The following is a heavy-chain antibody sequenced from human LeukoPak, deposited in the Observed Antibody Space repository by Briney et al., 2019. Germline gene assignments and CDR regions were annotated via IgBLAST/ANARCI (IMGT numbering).Heavy chain of an antibody. D-gene: IGHD1-26*01. CDR1: GGSFSGSN. V-gene: IGHV4-59*01. CDR3: ARDPSGSFFNWFDP. J-gene: IGHJ5*02. Sequence: SETLSLTCAVYGGSFSGSNWSWFRQPPGKGLEWIGYVYYSGGTNYNPSLKSRVTMSVDTSKNQFSLKLRSVTAADTAVYYCARDPSGSFFNWFDPWGQGTLVTVSS. CDR2: VYYSGGT.